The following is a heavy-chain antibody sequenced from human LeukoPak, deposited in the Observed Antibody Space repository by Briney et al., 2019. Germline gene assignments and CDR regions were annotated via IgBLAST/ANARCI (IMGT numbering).Heavy chain of an antibody. J-gene: IGHJ5*02. CDR1: GGTFSSYA. V-gene: IGHV1-69*01. CDR3: ASTRLWGENWFDP. Sequence: KVSCKASGGTFSSYAISWVRQAPGQGLEWMGGIIPIFGTANYAQKFQGRVTITADESTSTAYMELSSLRSEDTAVYYCASTRLWGENWFDPWGQGTLVTVSS. D-gene: IGHD7-27*01. CDR2: IIPIFGTA.